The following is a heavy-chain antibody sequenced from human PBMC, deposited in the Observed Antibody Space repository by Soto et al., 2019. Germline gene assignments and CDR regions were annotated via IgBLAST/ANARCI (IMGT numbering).Heavy chain of an antibody. CDR3: ARREEVRGIKPSQLYNWFDP. CDR1: GGSISSYY. D-gene: IGHD3-10*01. CDR2: IYYSGST. J-gene: IGHJ5*02. Sequence: SETLSLTCTVSGGSISSYYWSWIRQPPGKGLEWIGYIYYSGSTNYNPSLKSRVTISVDTSKNQFSLKLSSVTAADTAVYYCARREEVRGIKPSQLYNWFDPWGQGTLVTVSS. V-gene: IGHV4-59*08.